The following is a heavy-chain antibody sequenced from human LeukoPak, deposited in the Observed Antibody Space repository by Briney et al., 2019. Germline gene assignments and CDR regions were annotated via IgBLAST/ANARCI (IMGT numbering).Heavy chain of an antibody. J-gene: IGHJ6*03. V-gene: IGHV3-49*04. CDR2: IRSKAYGGTT. D-gene: IGHD2-2*01. Sequence: GGSLRLSCTASGFTFGDYAMSWVRQAPGKGLEWVGFIRSKAYGGTTEYAASVKGRFTISRDDSKSIAYLQMNSLKTEDTAVYYCTRGLDCSSTSCYVYYYYYMDVWGKGTTVTISS. CDR1: GFTFGDYA. CDR3: TRGLDCSSTSCYVYYYYYMDV.